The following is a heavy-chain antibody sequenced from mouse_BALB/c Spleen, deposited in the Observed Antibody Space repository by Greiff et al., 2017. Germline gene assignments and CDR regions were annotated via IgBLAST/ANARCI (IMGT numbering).Heavy chain of an antibody. V-gene: IGHV14-3*02. Sequence: EVQLQQSGAELVKPGASVKLSCTASGFNIKDTYMHWVKQRPEQGLEWIGRIDPANGNTKYDPKFQGKATITADTSSNTAYLQLSSLTSEDTAVYYCAFYWYFDVWGAGTTVTVSS. J-gene: IGHJ1*01. CDR3: AFYWYFDV. CDR1: GFNIKDTY. CDR2: IDPANGNT.